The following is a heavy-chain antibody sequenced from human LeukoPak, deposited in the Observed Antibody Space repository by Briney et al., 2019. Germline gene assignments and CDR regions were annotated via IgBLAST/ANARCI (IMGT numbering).Heavy chain of an antibody. CDR1: GFTFSSYW. CDR3: ARGPLRRGDGYIQIDY. J-gene: IGHJ4*02. V-gene: IGHV3-7*01. D-gene: IGHD5-24*01. CDR2: IKQDGSEK. Sequence: SGGSLRLSCAASGFTFSSYWMSWVRQAPGKGLEWVANIKQDGSEKYYVDSVKGRFTISRDNAKNSLYLQMNSLRAEDTAVYYCARGPLRRGDGYIQIDYWGQGTLVTVSS.